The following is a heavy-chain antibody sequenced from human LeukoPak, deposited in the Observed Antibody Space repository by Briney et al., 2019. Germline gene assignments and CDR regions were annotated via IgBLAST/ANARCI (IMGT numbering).Heavy chain of an antibody. D-gene: IGHD3-10*01. Sequence: SETLSLTCTVSGGSISSYYWSWIRQPPGKGLEWIGYIYYSGSTNYNPSLKSRVTISVDTSKNQFSLKLSSVTAADTAVYYCARDKGRYYNRDAFDIWGQGTMVTVSS. CDR2: IYYSGST. CDR3: ARDKGRYYNRDAFDI. J-gene: IGHJ3*02. V-gene: IGHV4-59*01. CDR1: GGSISSYY.